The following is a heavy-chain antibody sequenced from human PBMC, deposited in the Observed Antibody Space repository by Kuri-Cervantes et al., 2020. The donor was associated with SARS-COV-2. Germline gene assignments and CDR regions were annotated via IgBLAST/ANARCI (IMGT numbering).Heavy chain of an antibody. V-gene: IGHV3-15*05. CDR2: IKSKTDGGTT. CDR3: ARAGTSGSYLGY. J-gene: IGHJ4*02. Sequence: GGSLRLSCAASGFTFSNAWMSWVRQAPGKGLEWVGRIKSKTDGGTTDYAAPVKGRFTISRDDSKNTLYLQMNSLRAEDTAFYYCARAGTSGSYLGYWGQGTLVTVSS. D-gene: IGHD1-26*01. CDR1: GFTFSNAW.